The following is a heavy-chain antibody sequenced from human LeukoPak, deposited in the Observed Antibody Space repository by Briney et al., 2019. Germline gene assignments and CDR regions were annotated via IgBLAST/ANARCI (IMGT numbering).Heavy chain of an antibody. CDR2: ISSSGSTI. CDR1: GFTFSDYY. CDR3: ARAAGWYDTYFDY. V-gene: IGHV3-11*04. J-gene: IGHJ4*02. Sequence: GGSLRLSCAASGFTFSDYYMSWIRQAPGKGLEWVSYISSSGSTIYYADSVKDRFTISRDNAKNSLYLQMNSLRAEDTAVYYCARAAGWYDTYFDYWGQGTLVTVSS. D-gene: IGHD2-15*01.